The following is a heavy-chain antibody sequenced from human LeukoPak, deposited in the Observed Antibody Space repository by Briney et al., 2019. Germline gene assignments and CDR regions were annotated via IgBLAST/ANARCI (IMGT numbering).Heavy chain of an antibody. J-gene: IGHJ4*02. CDR3: AITSSNRYREGGQGFDY. Sequence: SETLSLTCTVSGGSISSYYWSWIRQPAGKGLEWIGRIYTSGSTNYNPSLKSRVTMSVDTSKTQFSLKLSSVTAADTAVYYCAITSSNRYREGGQGFDYWGQGTLVTVSS. V-gene: IGHV4-4*07. D-gene: IGHD6-13*01. CDR2: IYTSGST. CDR1: GGSISSYY.